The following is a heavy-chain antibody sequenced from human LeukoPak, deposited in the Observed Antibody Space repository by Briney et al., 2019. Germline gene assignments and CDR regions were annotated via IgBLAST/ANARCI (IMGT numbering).Heavy chain of an antibody. Sequence: GGSLRLSCAISSFTFSGFAINWVRPAPGKGPEWVSYISSRGTTVYYAGLVKGRFTISRDQRSLYLQMNSLRAEDTAVYYCAKIVDPNGVDYWGQGTLVTVSS. V-gene: IGHV3-48*01. CDR2: ISSRGTTV. CDR1: SFTFSGFA. J-gene: IGHJ4*02. D-gene: IGHD2-21*01. CDR3: AKIVDPNGVDY.